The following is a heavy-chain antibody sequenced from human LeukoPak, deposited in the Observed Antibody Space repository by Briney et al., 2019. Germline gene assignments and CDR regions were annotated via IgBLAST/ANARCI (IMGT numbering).Heavy chain of an antibody. CDR2: INPNSGGT. D-gene: IGHD2-2*02. CDR1: GYTFTGYY. Sequence: ASVKVSCKASGYTFTGYYMHWVRQAPGQGLEWMGWINPNSGGTNYAQKFQGRVTMTTDTSISTAYMDLSRLRSDDTATYYCTRAPPCDFTGCYTGDKWSDPWGQGTLVTVSS. J-gene: IGHJ5*02. CDR3: TRAPPCDFTGCYTGDKWSDP. V-gene: IGHV1-2*02.